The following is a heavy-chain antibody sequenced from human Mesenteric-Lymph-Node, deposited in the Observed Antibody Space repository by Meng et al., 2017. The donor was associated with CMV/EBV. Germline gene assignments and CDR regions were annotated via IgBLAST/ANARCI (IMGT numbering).Heavy chain of an antibody. D-gene: IGHD5-12*01. Sequence: GESLKISCAASGFTFSSYAMHWVRQAPGKGLEWVAVISYDGSNKYYADSVKGRFTISRDNSKNTLYLQMDSLRDEDTAIYYCARDSSGYDCWGQGTLVTVSS. CDR3: ARDSSGYDC. J-gene: IGHJ4*02. CDR1: GFTFSSYA. CDR2: ISYDGSNK. V-gene: IGHV3-30*04.